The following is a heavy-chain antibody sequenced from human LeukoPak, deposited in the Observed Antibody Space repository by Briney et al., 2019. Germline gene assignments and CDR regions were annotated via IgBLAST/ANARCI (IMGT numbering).Heavy chain of an antibody. CDR2: IYSGGST. CDR1: GFTVSSNY. D-gene: IGHD3-22*01. J-gene: IGHJ4*02. V-gene: IGHV3-66*01. CDR3: ARSGGWLLLDY. Sequence: GGSLRLSCAASGFTVSSNYMSWVRQAPGKGLEWVSVIYSGGSTYYADSVKGRFTISRDNSKNTLYLQMNSLRAEDTVVYYCARSGGWLLLDYWGQGTLVTVSS.